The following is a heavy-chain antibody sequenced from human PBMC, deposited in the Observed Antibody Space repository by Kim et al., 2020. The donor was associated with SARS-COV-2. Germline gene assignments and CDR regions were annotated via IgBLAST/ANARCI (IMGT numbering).Heavy chain of an antibody. V-gene: IGHV4-59*01. CDR3: ARDHREWLQYTANWYFDL. Sequence: SETLSLTCTVSGGSISSYYWSWIRQPPGKGLEWIGYIYYSGSTNYNPSLKSRVTISVDTSKNQFPLKLSSVTAADTAVYYCARDHREWLQYTANWYFDLWGRSTLVTVSS. CDR1: GGSISSYY. J-gene: IGHJ2*01. D-gene: IGHD3-3*01. CDR2: IYYSGST.